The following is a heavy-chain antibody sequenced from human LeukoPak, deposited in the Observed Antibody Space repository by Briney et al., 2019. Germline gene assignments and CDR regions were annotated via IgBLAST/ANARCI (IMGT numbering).Heavy chain of an antibody. D-gene: IGHD3-10*01. CDR2: FDPEDGET. CDR3: ATEFITMVRGVIRDY. V-gene: IGHV1-24*01. J-gene: IGHJ4*02. Sequence: ASVTVSYTVSGYTLTELSMHWVRQAPGKGREGRGGFDPEDGETIYAQKFQGRVTITEDTSTDTAYMELSSLRSEDTAVYYCATEFITMVRGVIRDYWGQGTLVTVSS. CDR1: GYTLTELS.